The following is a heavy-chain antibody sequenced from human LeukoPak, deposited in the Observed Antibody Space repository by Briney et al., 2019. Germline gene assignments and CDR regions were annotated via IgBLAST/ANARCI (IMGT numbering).Heavy chain of an antibody. CDR1: GGSFSGYY. D-gene: IGHD3-10*01. J-gene: IGHJ5*02. CDR3: ARGGYYGSGNDFRFDP. Sequence: SETLSLTYAVYGGSFSGYYWSWIRQPPGKGLEWIGEINHSGSTNYNPSLKSRVTISVETSKNQFSPKLKSVTAADMAVYYCARGGYYGSGNDFRFDPWGQGTLVTVSS. V-gene: IGHV4-34*01. CDR2: INHSGST.